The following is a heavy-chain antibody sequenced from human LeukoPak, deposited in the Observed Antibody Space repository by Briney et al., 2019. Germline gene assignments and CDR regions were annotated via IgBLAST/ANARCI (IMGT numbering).Heavy chain of an antibody. V-gene: IGHV3-48*01. CDR3: ARSIDIDY. CDR1: GFTFNNYD. CDR2: ISSSSSII. Sequence: PGGSLRLSCAASGFTFNNYDMNWVRQAPGKGLEWVSYISSSSSIIYYADSVKGRFTISRDTAKNSLYLQMNGLRAEDTAVYYCARSIDIDYWGQGTLVTVSS. D-gene: IGHD2-21*01. J-gene: IGHJ4*02.